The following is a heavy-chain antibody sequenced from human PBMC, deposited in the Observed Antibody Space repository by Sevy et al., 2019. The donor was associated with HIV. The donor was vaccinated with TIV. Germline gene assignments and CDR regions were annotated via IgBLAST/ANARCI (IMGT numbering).Heavy chain of an antibody. J-gene: IGHJ4*02. Sequence: ASVKVSCKVSGSTLSRLSMHWVRQVPGKGLEWTGSFDPEDGETIYARKFQGRVSMTEDTSTDTTYMELSSLRSEDTAVYYCATTKDYYESYGSPFDYWGQGTLVTVSS. D-gene: IGHD3-22*01. V-gene: IGHV1-24*01. CDR1: GSTLSRLS. CDR3: ATTKDYYESYGSPFDY. CDR2: FDPEDGET.